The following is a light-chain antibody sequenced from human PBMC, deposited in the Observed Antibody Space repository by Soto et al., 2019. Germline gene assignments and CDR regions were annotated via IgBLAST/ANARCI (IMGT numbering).Light chain of an antibody. Sequence: DMPMTQSPTTLSASVGDRVTITCRASQNIRSWLAWYQQKPGKAPKVLIYDASTLESEVPSRFSGSGFGKEFTLTISSLQPDNSATYYCQHYNGYFGQGTKLEIK. J-gene: IGKJ2*01. CDR3: QHYNGY. V-gene: IGKV1-5*01. CDR2: DAS. CDR1: QNIRSW.